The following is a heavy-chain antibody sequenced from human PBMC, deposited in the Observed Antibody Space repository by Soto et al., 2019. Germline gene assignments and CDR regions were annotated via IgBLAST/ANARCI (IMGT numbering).Heavy chain of an antibody. D-gene: IGHD6-13*01. CDR3: ASSNIAAAGFYYYGLDV. CDR2: IYYSGST. CDR1: GGSISSYY. V-gene: IGHV4-59*01. J-gene: IGHJ6*02. Sequence: SETLSLTCTVSGGSISSYYWSWIRQPPGKGLEWIGYIYYSGSTNYNPSLKSRVTISVDTSKNQFSLKLSSVTAADTAVYYCASSNIAAAGFYYYGLDVWGRGTTVTVSS.